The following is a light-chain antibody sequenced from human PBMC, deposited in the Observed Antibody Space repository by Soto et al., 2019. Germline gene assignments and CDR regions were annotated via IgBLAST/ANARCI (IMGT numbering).Light chain of an antibody. CDR2: EVS. Sequence: QSALTQPASVSGSPGQSITISCTGTSGDIGFFNYVSWYQQHPGRAPKLIIYEVSDRPSGVSSRFSGSKSGSTASLTISGLQAEDEADYYCSSYTRSDNVIFGGGTKLTVL. J-gene: IGLJ2*01. CDR3: SSYTRSDNVI. CDR1: SGDIGFFNY. V-gene: IGLV2-14*01.